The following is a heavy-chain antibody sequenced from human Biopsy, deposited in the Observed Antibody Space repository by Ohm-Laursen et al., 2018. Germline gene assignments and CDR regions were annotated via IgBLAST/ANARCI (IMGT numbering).Heavy chain of an antibody. CDR2: FDPEEGQR. Sequence: GASVKVSCKVSGDRFRELSIHWVRQAPGKGLEWMGGFDPEEGQRTYAQKFQGRVTMTEDTSEDTAYMEVRSLRSEDAAVYYCAADSEKCGGDCYIYWGQGTQVTVSS. J-gene: IGHJ4*02. D-gene: IGHD2-21*02. V-gene: IGHV1-24*01. CDR1: GDRFRELS. CDR3: AADSEKCGGDCYIY.